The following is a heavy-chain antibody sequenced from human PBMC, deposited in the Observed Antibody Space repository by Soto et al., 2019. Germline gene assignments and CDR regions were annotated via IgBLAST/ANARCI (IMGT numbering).Heavy chain of an antibody. D-gene: IGHD6-19*01. CDR3: ARDDSSGWTILGGNYYYYYGMDV. V-gene: IGHV1-18*04. Sequence: ASVKVSCKASGYTLTSYGISWVRQAPGQGLEWMGWISAYNGNTNYAQKLQGRVTMTTDTSTSTAYMELRSLRSDDTAVYYCARDDSSGWTILGGNYYYYYGMDVWGQGTTVTVSS. CDR1: GYTLTSYG. J-gene: IGHJ6*02. CDR2: ISAYNGNT.